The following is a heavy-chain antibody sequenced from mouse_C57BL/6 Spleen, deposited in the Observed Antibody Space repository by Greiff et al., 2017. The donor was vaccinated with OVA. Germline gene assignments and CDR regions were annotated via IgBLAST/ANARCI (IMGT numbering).Heavy chain of an antibody. J-gene: IGHJ1*03. CDR3: TRYDYDDWYFDV. CDR1: GFTFSDAW. Sequence: EVNLVESGGGLVQPGGSMKLSCAASGFTFSDAWMDWVRQSPEKGLEWVAEIRNKANNHATYYAESVKGRFTISRDDSKSSVYLQMNSLRAEDTGIYYCTRYDYDDWYFDVWGTGTTVTVSS. D-gene: IGHD2-4*01. V-gene: IGHV6-6*01. CDR2: IRNKANNHAT.